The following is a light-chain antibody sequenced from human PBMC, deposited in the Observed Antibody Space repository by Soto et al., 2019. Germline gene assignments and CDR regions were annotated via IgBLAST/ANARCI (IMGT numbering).Light chain of an antibody. J-gene: IGKJ5*01. CDR2: DAS. CDR3: QQRSNWLAIN. V-gene: IGKV3-11*01. Sequence: LPPGGRATLSCRASQNFGSTYLAWYQQKPGQAPRLLIYDASNRATGIPARFSGSGSGTDFTLTISSLEPEDFAVYYCQQRSNWLAINFGQGTRLEIK. CDR1: QNFGSTY.